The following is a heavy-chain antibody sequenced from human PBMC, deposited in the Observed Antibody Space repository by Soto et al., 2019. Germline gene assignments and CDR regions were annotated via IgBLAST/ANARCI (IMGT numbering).Heavy chain of an antibody. CDR1: GFTFSSYA. CDR3: TKYSHWAIISPTHDY. D-gene: IGHD2-21*01. CDR2: FSGSGGST. J-gene: IGHJ4*02. V-gene: IGHV3-23*01. Sequence: PGGSLRLSCAASGFTFSSYAMSWVRQAPGKGLEWVSAFSGSGGSTHYADSVKGRFTISRDNSNNILFLQMNSLRAEDTAIYYCTKYSHWAIISPTHDYWGQGTLVTVSS.